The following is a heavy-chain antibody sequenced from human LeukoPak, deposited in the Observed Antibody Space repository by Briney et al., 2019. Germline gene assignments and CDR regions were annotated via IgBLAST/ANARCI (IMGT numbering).Heavy chain of an antibody. CDR3: ARGRDSSGLDAFDI. D-gene: IGHD6-19*01. Sequence: MPSETLSLTCAVYGGSFSGYYWSWIRQPPGKGLEWIGEINHSGSTNYNPSLKSRVTISVDTSKNQFSLKLSSVTAADTAVYYCARGRDSSGLDAFDIWGQGTMVTVSS. V-gene: IGHV4-34*01. CDR1: GGSFSGYY. CDR2: INHSGST. J-gene: IGHJ3*02.